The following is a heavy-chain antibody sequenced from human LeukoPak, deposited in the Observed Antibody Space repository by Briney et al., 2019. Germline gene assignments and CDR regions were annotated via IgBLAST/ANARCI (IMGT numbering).Heavy chain of an antibody. CDR3: ARDPIQVVVPAAIGWFDP. CDR2: INPNSGGT. D-gene: IGHD2-2*01. J-gene: IGHJ5*02. Sequence: ASVKVSCKASGYTFTGYYMHWVRQAPGQGLEWMGRINPNSGGTNYAQKFQGRVTMTRDTSISTAYMELSRLRSDDTAVYYCARDPIQVVVPAAIGWFDPWGQGTLVTVSS. V-gene: IGHV1-2*06. CDR1: GYTFTGYY.